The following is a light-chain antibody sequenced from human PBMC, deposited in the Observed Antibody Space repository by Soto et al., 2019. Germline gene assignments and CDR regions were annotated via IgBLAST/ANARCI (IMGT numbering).Light chain of an antibody. V-gene: IGKV3-15*01. CDR2: GAF. Sequence: EIVMTQSPVTLSVSPGERVTLSCRASQSVSSNLAWYQQKPGQAPSLLIYGAFTRATGIPARFSGTGSGTEFTLTISSLQSEDFAVYFCQQYNEWPPLTFGGGTKVEI. CDR1: QSVSSN. J-gene: IGKJ4*01. CDR3: QQYNEWPPLT.